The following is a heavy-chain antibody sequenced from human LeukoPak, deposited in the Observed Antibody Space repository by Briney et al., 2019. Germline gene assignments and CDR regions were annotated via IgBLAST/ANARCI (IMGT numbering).Heavy chain of an antibody. D-gene: IGHD1-26*01. CDR3: ARAPTRTTTFDY. J-gene: IGHJ4*02. CDR1: GFTVGTNY. Sequence: GGSLRLSCAASGFTVGTNYMSWVRQAPGKGLEWVSAFYSDGTAYYADSVKGRFTISRDNSENTVFLQMNSLRAEDTAVYYCARAPTRTTTFDYWGQGTLVTVSS. V-gene: IGHV3-53*01. CDR2: FYSDGTA.